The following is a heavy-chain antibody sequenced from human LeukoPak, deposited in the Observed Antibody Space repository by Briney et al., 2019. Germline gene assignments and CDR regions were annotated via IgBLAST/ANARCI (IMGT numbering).Heavy chain of an antibody. CDR3: AGQPYIVVVVAATPGAGAFDI. CDR2: IYYSGST. J-gene: IGHJ3*02. V-gene: IGHV4-39*01. D-gene: IGHD2-15*01. Sequence: SETLSLTCTVSGGSISSSSYYWGWIRQPPGKGLEWIGSIYYSGSTYYNPSLKSRVTISVDTSKNQFSLKLSTVTAADTAVYYCAGQPYIVVVVAATPGAGAFDIWGQGTMVTVSS. CDR1: GGSISSSSYY.